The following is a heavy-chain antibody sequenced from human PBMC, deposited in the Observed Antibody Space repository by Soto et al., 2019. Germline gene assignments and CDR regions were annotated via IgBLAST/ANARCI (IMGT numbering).Heavy chain of an antibody. J-gene: IGHJ6*02. CDR1: GGTSSKYG. CDR2: ILPVFGTT. CDR3: ARDPDEVVGTDYHYYGMDV. D-gene: IGHD1-26*01. V-gene: IGHV1-69*06. Sequence: AVKVSCKACGGTSSKYGVSWVRQAPGQGLEWMGGILPVFGTTTYARNFQGRITITADKSTSTVYMELTSLRSDDTATYYCARDPDEVVGTDYHYYGMDVWDQGATVTVSS.